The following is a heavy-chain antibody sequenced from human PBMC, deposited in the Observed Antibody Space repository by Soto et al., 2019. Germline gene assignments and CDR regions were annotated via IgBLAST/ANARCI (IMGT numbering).Heavy chain of an antibody. J-gene: IGHJ4*02. CDR3: VRDSRTGCSSINCYMH. D-gene: IGHD2-15*01. CDR1: GDSLTNNHW. Sequence: QLQLRESGPGLVQPSGTLSLTCDVSGDSLTNNHWWSWVRQAPGKGLEWIGEIWHTGRPNYNPSLKSRVAISIDKSKNQFSLKLSSVTAADTAVYYCVRDSRTGCSSINCYMHWGQGTLVTFSS. CDR2: IWHTGRP. V-gene: IGHV4-4*02.